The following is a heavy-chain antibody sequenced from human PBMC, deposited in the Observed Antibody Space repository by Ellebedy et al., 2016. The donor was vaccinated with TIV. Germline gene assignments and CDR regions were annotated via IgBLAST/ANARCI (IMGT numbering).Heavy chain of an antibody. J-gene: IGHJ4*02. CDR2: ISSTGYYI. CDR3: ARSGGLDS. D-gene: IGHD1-26*01. Sequence: GESLKISCAASGFTFTSYSMNWVRQAPGKGLEWVSFISSTGYYIYYADSVKGRFTISRDDAMSSLFLQKNSLSAEDTAVYYCARSGGLDSWGQGTLVTVSS. V-gene: IGHV3-21*01. CDR1: GFTFTSYS.